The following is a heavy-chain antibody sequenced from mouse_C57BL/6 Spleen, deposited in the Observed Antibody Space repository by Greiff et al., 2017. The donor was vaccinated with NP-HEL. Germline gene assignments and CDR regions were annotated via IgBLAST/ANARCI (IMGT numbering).Heavy chain of an antibody. J-gene: IGHJ4*01. V-gene: IGHV1-81*01. CDR1: GYTFTSYG. D-gene: IGHD1-1*01. CDR2: IYPRSGNT. CDR3: ARKGVLLRHAMDY. Sequence: QVQLKESGAELARPGASVKLSCKASGYTFTSYGISWVKQRTGQGLEWIGEIYPRSGNTYYNEKFKGKATLTADKSSSTAYMELRSLTSEDSAVYFCARKGVLLRHAMDYWGQGTSVTVSS.